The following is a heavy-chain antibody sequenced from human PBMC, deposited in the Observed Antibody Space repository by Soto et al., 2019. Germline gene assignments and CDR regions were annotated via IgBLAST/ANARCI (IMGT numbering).Heavy chain of an antibody. D-gene: IGHD6-19*01. CDR3: ARLAVAGTRRYYGMDV. V-gene: IGHV3-23*01. CDR2: ISGSGGST. CDR1: GFTFSSYA. Sequence: GGSLRLSCAASGFTFSSYAMSWVRQAPGKGLGWVSAISGSGGSTYYADSVKGRFTISRDNSKNTLYLQMNSLRAEDTAVYYCARLAVAGTRRYYGMDVWGQGTTVTVSS. J-gene: IGHJ6*02.